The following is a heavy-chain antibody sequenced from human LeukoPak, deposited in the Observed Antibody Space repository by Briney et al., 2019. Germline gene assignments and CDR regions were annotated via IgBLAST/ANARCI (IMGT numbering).Heavy chain of an antibody. CDR3: ARLGYTYGPFDY. V-gene: IGHV4-59*01. Sequence: SETLSLTCTVSAGSISSSYWSWIRQPPGKGLEWIGYIYYSGSTNYNPSLKSRVTISVDTSKNQFSLRLSSMTAADTAVYYCARLGYTYGPFDYWGQGILVTVSS. D-gene: IGHD5-18*01. CDR1: AGSISSSY. CDR2: IYYSGST. J-gene: IGHJ4*02.